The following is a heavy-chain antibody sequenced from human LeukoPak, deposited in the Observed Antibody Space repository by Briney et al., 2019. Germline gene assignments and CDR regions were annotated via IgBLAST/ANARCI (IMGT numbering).Heavy chain of an antibody. D-gene: IGHD3-10*01. CDR1: GGTFSSYT. V-gene: IGHV1-69*02. CDR3: ARARSRLVRYDAFDI. J-gene: IGHJ3*02. CDR2: IIPTLGIA. Sequence: SVKVSCKASGGTFSSYTISWVRQAPGQGLEWMGRIIPTLGIANYAQKFQGRVTITADKSTSTAYIELSSLRSEDTAVYYCARARSRLVRYDAFDIWGQGTMVTVSS.